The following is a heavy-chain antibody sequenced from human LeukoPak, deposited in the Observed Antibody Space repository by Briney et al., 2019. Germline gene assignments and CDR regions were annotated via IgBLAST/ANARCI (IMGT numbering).Heavy chain of an antibody. CDR2: ISNSDYST. J-gene: IGHJ4*02. Sequence: GGSLRLSCAASGFTFSSYSMSWVRQAPGKGLEWVSTISNSDYSTYYADSVKGRFTISRANSENTLYLQMNNLRAEDTAVYYCAKATGYLLWGQGTLVTVSS. D-gene: IGHD1-14*01. CDR3: AKATGYLL. V-gene: IGHV3-23*01. CDR1: GFTFSSYS.